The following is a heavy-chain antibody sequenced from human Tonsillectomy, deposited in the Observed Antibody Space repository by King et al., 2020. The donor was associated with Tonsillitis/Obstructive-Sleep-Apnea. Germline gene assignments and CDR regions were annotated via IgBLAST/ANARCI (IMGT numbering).Heavy chain of an antibody. CDR3: AGSRGSGSYFDY. Sequence: VQLQESGPTLVKPSETLSLTCTVSGGSISTYYWSWVRQPPERGLEWIGYIYYSGSTGYNPSLKSRVTMSLDTSNNQFSLKLTSVTAADTAVYYCAGSRGSGSYFDYWGQGTLVTVSS. V-gene: IGHV4-59*01. CDR2: IYYSGST. CDR1: GGSISTYY. D-gene: IGHD3-10*01. J-gene: IGHJ4*02.